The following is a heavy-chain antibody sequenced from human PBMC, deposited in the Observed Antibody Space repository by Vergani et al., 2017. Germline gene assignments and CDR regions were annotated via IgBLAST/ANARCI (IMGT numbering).Heavy chain of an antibody. CDR1: GGTFSSYA. Sequence: QDQLVQSGAEVKKPGSSVKVSCKASGGTFSSYAISWVRQAPGQGLEWMGRIIPILGTANYAQKFQGRVTITADESTSTAYMELSSLRAEDTAVYYCARGNYYDSSGYLPFFDYWGQGTLVTVSS. V-gene: IGHV1-69*11. CDR3: ARGNYYDSSGYLPFFDY. D-gene: IGHD3-22*01. CDR2: IIPILGTA. J-gene: IGHJ4*02.